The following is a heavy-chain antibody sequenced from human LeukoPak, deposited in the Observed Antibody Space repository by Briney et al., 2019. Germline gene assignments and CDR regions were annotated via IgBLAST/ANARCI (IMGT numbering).Heavy chain of an antibody. Sequence: PGGSLRLSCATPGFTFSDYYMSWIRQAPGKGLEWVSYISSSGSTIYYADSVKGRFTISRDNAKNSLYLQMNSLRAEDTAVYYCARTTYYYDSSGYPFDYWGQGTLVTVSS. CDR3: ARTTYYYDSSGYPFDY. J-gene: IGHJ4*02. CDR2: ISSSGSTI. D-gene: IGHD3-22*01. CDR1: GFTFSDYY. V-gene: IGHV3-11*01.